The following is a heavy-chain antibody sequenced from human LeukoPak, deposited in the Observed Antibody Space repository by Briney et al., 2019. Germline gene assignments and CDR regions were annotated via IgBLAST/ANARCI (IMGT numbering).Heavy chain of an antibody. CDR2: INHSGST. CDR3: ARGRGYCSSTSCYTGFDY. Sequence: SETLSLTCTVSGGSISSYYWSWIRQPPGKGLEWIGEINHSGSTNYSPSLKSRLTISVDTSNNQFSLKLSSVTAADTAVYYCARGRGYCSSTSCYTGFDYWGQGTLVTVSS. D-gene: IGHD2-2*02. V-gene: IGHV4-59*12. J-gene: IGHJ4*02. CDR1: GGSISSYY.